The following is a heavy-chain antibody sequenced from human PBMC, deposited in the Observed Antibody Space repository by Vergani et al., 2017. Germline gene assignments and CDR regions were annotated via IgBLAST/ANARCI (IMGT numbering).Heavy chain of an antibody. CDR1: GGTFSSYA. CDR3: AGGGPDCSSTSCPRYYYYGMDV. CDR2: IIPIFGTA. J-gene: IGHJ6*02. V-gene: IGHV1-69*18. Sequence: QVQLVQSGAEVKKPGSSVKVSCKASGGTFSSYAISWVRQAPGQGLEWMGRIIPIFGTANYAQKFQGRVTITADESTSTAYMELSSLRSEDTAVYYCAGGGPDCSSTSCPRYYYYGMDVWGQGTTVTVSS. D-gene: IGHD2-2*01.